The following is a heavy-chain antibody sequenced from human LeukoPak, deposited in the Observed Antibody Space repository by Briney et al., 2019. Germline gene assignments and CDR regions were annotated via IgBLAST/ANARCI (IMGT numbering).Heavy chain of an antibody. Sequence: GESLKISCKASGYSFTNYWIGWVRQMPGKGLEWMGIIYPGDSNTRYSPSFQGQVTISADKSISTAFLQWGSLQASDTAMYYCARQAYSNYDYWGQGTLVTVSS. J-gene: IGHJ4*02. V-gene: IGHV5-51*01. CDR1: GYSFTNYW. CDR3: ARQAYSNYDY. D-gene: IGHD4-11*01. CDR2: IYPGDSNT.